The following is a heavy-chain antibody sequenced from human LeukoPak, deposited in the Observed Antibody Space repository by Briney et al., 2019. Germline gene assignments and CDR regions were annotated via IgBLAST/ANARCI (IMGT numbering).Heavy chain of an antibody. CDR2: ISYDGSNK. J-gene: IGHJ4*02. CDR3: AKDWDDISAGDY. D-gene: IGHD3-9*01. Sequence: PGGSLRLSCAASGFTFSSYGMHWVRQAPGKGLEWVAVISYDGSNKYCADSVKGRFTISRDNSKNTLYLQMNSLRAEDTAVYYCAKDWDDISAGDYWGQGTLVTVSS. V-gene: IGHV3-30*18. CDR1: GFTFSSYG.